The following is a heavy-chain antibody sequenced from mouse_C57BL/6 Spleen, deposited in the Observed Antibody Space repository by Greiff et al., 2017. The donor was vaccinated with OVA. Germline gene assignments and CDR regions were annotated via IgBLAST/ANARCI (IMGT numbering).Heavy chain of an antibody. D-gene: IGHD2-3*01. CDR3: ARGQIYDGYPWFAY. CDR1: GYTFTDYY. V-gene: IGHV1-19*01. Sequence: VQLQQSGPVLVKPGASVKMSCKASGYTFTDYYMNWVKQSHGKSLEWIGVINPYNGGTSYNQKFKGKATLTVDKSSSTAYMELNSLTSEDSAVYYCARGQIYDGYPWFAYWGQGTLVTVSA. CDR2: INPYNGGT. J-gene: IGHJ3*01.